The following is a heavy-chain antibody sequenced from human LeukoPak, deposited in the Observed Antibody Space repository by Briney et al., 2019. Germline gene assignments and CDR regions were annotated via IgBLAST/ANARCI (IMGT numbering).Heavy chain of an antibody. Sequence: GASVKVSCKASGGTFSSYAISWVRQAPGQGLEWMGRIIPILGIANYAQKFQGRVTITADKSTSTAYMELSSLRSEDTAVYYCAREGLLRGREIWFGDTPGQYYYYGMDVWGQGTTVTVSS. V-gene: IGHV1-69*04. D-gene: IGHD3-10*01. CDR3: AREGLLRGREIWFGDTPGQYYYYGMDV. J-gene: IGHJ6*02. CDR2: IIPILGIA. CDR1: GGTFSSYA.